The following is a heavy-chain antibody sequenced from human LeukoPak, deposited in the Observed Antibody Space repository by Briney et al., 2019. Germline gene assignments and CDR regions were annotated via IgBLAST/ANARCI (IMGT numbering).Heavy chain of an antibody. CDR2: INPDSGDS. CDR3: ATGVATAFTY. D-gene: IGHD5-12*01. J-gene: IGHJ4*02. Sequence: ASVKVSCKASGYTFTGYYIHWVRQAPGQGLEWMAFINPDSGDSYSAPKFQGRVTMTRDTSISTASMEVRWLTSDDTAVYYCATGVATAFTYWGQGTLLTVSS. V-gene: IGHV1-2*02. CDR1: GYTFTGYY.